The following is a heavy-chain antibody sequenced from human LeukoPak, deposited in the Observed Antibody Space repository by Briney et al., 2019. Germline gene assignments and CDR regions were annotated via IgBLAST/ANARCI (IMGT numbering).Heavy chain of an antibody. D-gene: IGHD5-18*01. CDR2: ISYDASNK. J-gene: IGHJ4*02. Sequence: GGSLRLSCAASGFTFSRYGMHWVRQTPGRGLEWVAVISYDASNKYYADSVKGRFTISRDNSKNTLYLQMNSLRAEDTAVYYCAKSHGYSYGFDYWGQGTLVTVSS. CDR3: AKSHGYSYGFDY. CDR1: GFTFSRYG. V-gene: IGHV3-30*18.